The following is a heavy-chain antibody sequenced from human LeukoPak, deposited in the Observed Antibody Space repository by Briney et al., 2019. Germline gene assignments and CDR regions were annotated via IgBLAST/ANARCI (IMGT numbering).Heavy chain of an antibody. D-gene: IGHD6-13*01. CDR1: GGSFSGYY. J-gene: IGHJ4*02. CDR3: ARDVPGILDY. CDR2: INHSGST. V-gene: IGHV4-34*01. Sequence: PSETLSLTCAVYGGSFSGYYWSWIRQPPGKGLEWIGEINHSGSTNYNPSLKSRVTISVDTSKNQFSLKLSSVTAADTAVYYCARDVPGILDYWGQGTLVTVSS.